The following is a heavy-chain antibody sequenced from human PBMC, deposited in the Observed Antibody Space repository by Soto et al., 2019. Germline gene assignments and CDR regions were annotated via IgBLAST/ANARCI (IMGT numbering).Heavy chain of an antibody. Sequence: QVQLVQSGAEVKKPGASVKVTCKVSGHTLSELSMHWVRQAPGKGLEWMGGFDPEDGETISAQEFHGRVTMTEDTSTDSTYMELSSLRSEDTAVYYCAAGGTRWLHSPFDYWGQGTLVTISS. CDR2: FDPEDGET. D-gene: IGHD1-1*01. CDR1: GHTLSELS. V-gene: IGHV1-24*01. CDR3: AAGGTRWLHSPFDY. J-gene: IGHJ4*02.